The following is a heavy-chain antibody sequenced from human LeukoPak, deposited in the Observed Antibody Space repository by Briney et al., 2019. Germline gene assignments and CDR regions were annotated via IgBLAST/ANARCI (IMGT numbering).Heavy chain of an antibody. Sequence: SVKVSCKASGSTFNSYAISWVRQAPGQGLEWMGGIIPIFGTANYAQKFQGRVAMTEDTSTDTAYMELSSLRSEDTAVYYCATGLSSSISIEIWGQGTMVTVSS. CDR3: ATGLSSSISIEI. D-gene: IGHD1-14*01. CDR1: GSTFNSYA. V-gene: IGHV1-69*06. CDR2: IIPIFGTA. J-gene: IGHJ3*02.